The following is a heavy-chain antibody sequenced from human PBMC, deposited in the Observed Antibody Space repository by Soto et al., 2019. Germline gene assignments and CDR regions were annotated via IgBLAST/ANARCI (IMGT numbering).Heavy chain of an antibody. V-gene: IGHV3-23*01. CDR2: ISGSGGST. CDR1: GFTFSSYA. Sequence: TGGSLRLSXAASGFTFSSYAMSWVRQAPGKGLEWVSAISGSGGSTYYADSVKGRFTISRDNSKNTLYLQMNSLRAEDTAVYYRAKDCSDSSGQGSWFDTWGQGTLVTVSS. J-gene: IGHJ5*02. D-gene: IGHD3-22*01. CDR3: AKDCSDSSGQGSWFDT.